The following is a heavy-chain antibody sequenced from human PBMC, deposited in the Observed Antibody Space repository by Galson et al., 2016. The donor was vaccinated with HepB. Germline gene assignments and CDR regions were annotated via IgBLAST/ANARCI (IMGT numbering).Heavy chain of an antibody. CDR3: ARDRDPAVFGVALSPFDP. J-gene: IGHJ5*02. D-gene: IGHD3-3*01. CDR1: DFNFQDYG. V-gene: IGHV3-48*02. Sequence: SLRLSCAASDFNFQDYGMSWVRQAPGRGPEWISYVSANSGTIYYADSVKGRFTISRDNAKKSLHLQMSGLRDEGTAVYYCARDRDPAVFGVALSPFDPWGQGTPVIVSS. CDR2: VSANSGTI.